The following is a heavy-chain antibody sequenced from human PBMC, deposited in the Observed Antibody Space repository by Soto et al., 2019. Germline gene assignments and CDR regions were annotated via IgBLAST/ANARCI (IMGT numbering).Heavy chain of an antibody. CDR1: GFTFSSYA. V-gene: IGHV3-23*01. J-gene: IGHJ4*02. Sequence: EVQLLESGGGLVQPGGSLRLSCAASGFTFSSYAMSWVRQAPGKGLEWVSAISGSGGSTYYADSVKGRFTISRDNSKNTLYLQMNSLRAEDTAVYYCAKLRMTTVTKVFREPLKAGAYHDYWGQGTLVTVSS. D-gene: IGHD4-17*01. CDR3: AKLRMTTVTKVFREPLKAGAYHDY. CDR2: ISGSGGST.